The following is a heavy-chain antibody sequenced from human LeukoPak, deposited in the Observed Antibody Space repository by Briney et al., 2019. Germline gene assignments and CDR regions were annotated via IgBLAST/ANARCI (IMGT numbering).Heavy chain of an antibody. V-gene: IGHV2-5*02. Sequence: SGPTLVKHTQTLTLTCTFSGFSLSTSGVGVGWIRQPPGKALEWLALIYWDDDKRYSPSLKSRLTITKDTSKNQVVLTMTNMDPVDTATYYCAHYPYYDILTGYGFDYWGQGTLVTVSS. CDR2: IYWDDDK. D-gene: IGHD3-9*01. J-gene: IGHJ4*02. CDR3: AHYPYYDILTGYGFDY. CDR1: GFSLSTSGVG.